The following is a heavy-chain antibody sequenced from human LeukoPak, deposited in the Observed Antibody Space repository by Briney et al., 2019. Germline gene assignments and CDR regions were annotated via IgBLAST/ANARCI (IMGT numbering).Heavy chain of an antibody. CDR3: AKAETTVTTYNAFDI. Sequence: GGSLRLSCAASGFTFDDYAMHWVRQVPGKGLEWVSGISWTNNNIGYADSVKGRFTISRDNPKNSLYLQMNSLRAEDTALYYCAKAETTVTTYNAFDIWGQGTMVIVSS. J-gene: IGHJ3*02. V-gene: IGHV3-9*01. CDR1: GFTFDDYA. CDR2: ISWTNNNI. D-gene: IGHD4-17*01.